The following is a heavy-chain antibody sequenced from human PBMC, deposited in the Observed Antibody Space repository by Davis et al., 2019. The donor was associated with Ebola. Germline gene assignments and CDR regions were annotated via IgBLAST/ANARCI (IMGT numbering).Heavy chain of an antibody. CDR1: GFTFSTYW. J-gene: IGHJ4*02. Sequence: GESLKISCAASGFTFSTYWIHWVRQAPGKGLMWVSRISPDGGRTGYADSVKGRFTISRDNAKNTLYLQMNSLRAEDTAIYYCARDMPSVGATSYWGQGTLVTVSS. D-gene: IGHD1-26*01. CDR2: ISPDGGRT. CDR3: ARDMPSVGATSY. V-gene: IGHV3-74*01.